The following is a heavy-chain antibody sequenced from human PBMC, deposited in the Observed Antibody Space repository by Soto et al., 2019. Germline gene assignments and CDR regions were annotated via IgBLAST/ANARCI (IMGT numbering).Heavy chain of an antibody. CDR2: FDPEDGET. J-gene: IGHJ6*02. CDR3: ATDLVVAARPDGDENYYYYGMDV. CDR1: GYTLTELS. D-gene: IGHD6-6*01. Sequence: GASVKVSCKVSGYTLTELSMHWVRQAPGKGLEWMGGFDPEDGETIYAQKFQGRVTMTEDTSTDTAYMELSSLRSEDTAVYYCATDLVVAARPDGDENYYYYGMDVWGQGTTVTVS. V-gene: IGHV1-24*01.